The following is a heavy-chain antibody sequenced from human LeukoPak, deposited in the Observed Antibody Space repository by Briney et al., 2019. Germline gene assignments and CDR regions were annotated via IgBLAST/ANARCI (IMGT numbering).Heavy chain of an antibody. J-gene: IGHJ4*02. D-gene: IGHD6-13*01. CDR2: IYYSGST. CDR3: ARTNRGYSSSWVDY. Sequence: SEALSLTCTVSGGSISSSSYYWGWIRQPPGKGLEWIGSIYYSGSTYYNPSLKSRVTISVDTSKNQFSLKLSSVTAADTAVYYCARTNRGYSSSWVDYWGQGTLVTVSS. V-gene: IGHV4-39*01. CDR1: GGSISSSSYY.